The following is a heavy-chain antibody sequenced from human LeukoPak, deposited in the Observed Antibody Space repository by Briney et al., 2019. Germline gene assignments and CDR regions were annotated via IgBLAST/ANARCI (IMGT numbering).Heavy chain of an antibody. CDR1: GYTLTGYY. D-gene: IGHD6-19*01. CDR2: INPNSGGT. J-gene: IGHJ4*02. V-gene: IGHV1-2*02. Sequence: AASVKVSCKASGYTLTGYYMHWVRQAPGQGLEWMGWINPNSGGTNYAQKFQGRVTMTRDTSISTAYMELSRLRSDDTAVYYCARVGSSGWDSIDYWGQGTLVTVSS. CDR3: ARVGSSGWDSIDY.